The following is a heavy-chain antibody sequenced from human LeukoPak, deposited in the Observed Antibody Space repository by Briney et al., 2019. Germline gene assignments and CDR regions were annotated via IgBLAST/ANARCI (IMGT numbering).Heavy chain of an antibody. J-gene: IGHJ4*02. CDR1: GGSFSGYY. V-gene: IGHV4-34*01. CDR3: ARVRSRDFDY. Sequence: SETLSLTCAVYGGSFSGYYWSWIRQPLGKGLEWIGEINHSGSTNYNPSLKSRVTISVDTSKNQFSLKLSSVTAADTAVYYCARVRSRDFDYWGQGTLVTVSS. CDR2: INHSGST.